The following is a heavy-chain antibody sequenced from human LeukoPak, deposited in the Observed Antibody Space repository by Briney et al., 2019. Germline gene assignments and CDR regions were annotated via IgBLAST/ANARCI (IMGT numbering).Heavy chain of an antibody. CDR2: IRYDGSNK. Sequence: GGSLRLSCAASGFTFSGYGMHWVRQAPGKGLEWVAFIRYDGSNKYYADSVKGRFTISRDNSKNTLYLQMNSLRAEDTAVYYRAKVYLSQSPFDYWGQGTLVTVSS. J-gene: IGHJ4*02. D-gene: IGHD2-21*01. CDR1: GFTFSGYG. CDR3: AKVYLSQSPFDY. V-gene: IGHV3-30*02.